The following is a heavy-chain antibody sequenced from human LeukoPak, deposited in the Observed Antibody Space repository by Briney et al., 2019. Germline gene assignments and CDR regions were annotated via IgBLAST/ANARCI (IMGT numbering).Heavy chain of an antibody. CDR2: IYYSGTT. Sequence: PSETLSLTCTVSGDSISSSSHYWGWIRQPPGKGLEWIGSIYYSGTTYYNPSLKSRVTISVDTSKNQFSLKLRSVTAADTAVYYCARQYYDSTGYYYFDYWGQGTLVTVSS. V-gene: IGHV4-39*01. CDR3: ARQYYDSTGYYYFDY. J-gene: IGHJ4*02. D-gene: IGHD3-22*01. CDR1: GDSISSSSHY.